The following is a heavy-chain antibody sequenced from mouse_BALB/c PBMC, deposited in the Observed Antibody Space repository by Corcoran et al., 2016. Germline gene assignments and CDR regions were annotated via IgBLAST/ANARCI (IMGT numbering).Heavy chain of an antibody. J-gene: IGHJ2*01. CDR2: IYWDDDK. Sequence: QVTLKESGPGILQPSQTLSLTCSFSGFSLSTSGMGVSWIRQPSGKGLEWLAHIYWDDDKRYNPSLKSRLTISKDTSSNQVFLKITSVDTAATATYYCSRRASYGNFDYWFQGTTLTVSS. D-gene: IGHD2-1*01. V-gene: IGHV8-12*01. CDR3: SRRASYGNFDY. CDR1: GFSLSTSGMG.